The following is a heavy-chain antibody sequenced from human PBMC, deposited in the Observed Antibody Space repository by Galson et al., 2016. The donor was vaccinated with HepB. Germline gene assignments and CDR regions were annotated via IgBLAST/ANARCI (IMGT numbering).Heavy chain of an antibody. V-gene: IGHV3-33*01. J-gene: IGHJ4*02. CDR3: ARVGDLGGDYFDY. CDR2: IWFDGSNK. D-gene: IGHD2-21*01. CDR1: GFTFRRHG. Sequence: SLRLSCAASGFTFRRHGMHWVRQAPGKGLEWMAAIWFDGSNKYYADSVKGRFTISRDNSENTLYLQMDSLRAEDTAVYYCARVGDLGGDYFDYWAGEPWSPSP.